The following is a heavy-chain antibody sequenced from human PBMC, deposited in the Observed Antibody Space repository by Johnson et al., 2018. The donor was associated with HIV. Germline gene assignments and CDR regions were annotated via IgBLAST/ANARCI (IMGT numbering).Heavy chain of an antibody. Sequence: VQLVESGGGLVQPGGSLRLSCAASGFTFSNYAMSWVRQALGKGLEWVSAISGRGGSKYYADSVKGRFTISRDNSKNTLYMQMNSLRAEDTAIYYCAKDMAYSSGWSDAFDIWGQGTIVSVSS. CDR1: GFTFSNYA. CDR3: AKDMAYSSGWSDAFDI. D-gene: IGHD6-19*01. J-gene: IGHJ3*02. CDR2: ISGRGGSK. V-gene: IGHV3-23*04.